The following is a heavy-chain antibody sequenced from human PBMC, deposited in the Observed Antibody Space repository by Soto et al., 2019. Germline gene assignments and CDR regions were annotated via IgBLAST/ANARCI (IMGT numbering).Heavy chain of an antibody. CDR3: XRXXRVVVATASYYYGMDV. V-gene: IGHV5-10-1*01. Sequence: PGESLKISCKGSGYSFTSYWISWVRQMPGKGLEWMGRIDPSDSYTNYSPSFQGHVTISADKSISTAYLQWSSLKASDTAMYYCXRXXRVVVATASYYYGMDVWGQGTTVTVSS. CDR2: IDPSDSYT. J-gene: IGHJ6*02. CDR1: GYSFTSYW. D-gene: IGHD1-26*01.